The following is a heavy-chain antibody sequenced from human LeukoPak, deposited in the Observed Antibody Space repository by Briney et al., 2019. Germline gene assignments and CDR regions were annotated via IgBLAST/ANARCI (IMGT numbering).Heavy chain of an antibody. CDR3: ASYRNGAFDI. V-gene: IGHV1-18*01. CDR2: ISAYNGDT. CDR1: GFTFTTYA. D-gene: IGHD1-14*01. Sequence: GASVKVSCKTSGFTFTTYAISWVRQAPRLGRECMGWISAYNGDTNHAQNVQDRVTMTTDPSTSTAYLELRNLRSDDTAVYFCASYRNGAFDIWGQGTTITVSS. J-gene: IGHJ3*02.